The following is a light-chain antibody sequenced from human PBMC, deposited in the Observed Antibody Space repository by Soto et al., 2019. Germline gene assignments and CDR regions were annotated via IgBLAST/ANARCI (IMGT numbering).Light chain of an antibody. V-gene: IGLV2-14*01. J-gene: IGLJ1*01. CDR1: SSDVGGYNY. CDR3: SSYPSSSTYV. Sequence: QSALTQPASVSGSPGQSITISCTGTSSDVGGYNYVSWYQQHPGKAPKLMIYEVSNRPSRVSNRFSGSKSGNTASLTISGLQAEDEADYYCSSYPSSSTYVFGTGTKVTVL. CDR2: EVS.